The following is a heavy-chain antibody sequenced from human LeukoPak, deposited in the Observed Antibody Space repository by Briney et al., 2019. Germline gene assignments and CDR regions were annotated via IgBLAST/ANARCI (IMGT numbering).Heavy chain of an antibody. CDR3: ARASPLSSSWYVVDC. V-gene: IGHV1-2*04. D-gene: IGHD6-13*01. J-gene: IGHJ4*02. CDR1: GYTFTGYY. CDR2: INPNSGGT. Sequence: ASVKVSCKASGYTFTGYYMHWVRQAPGQGLEWMGWINPNSGGTNYAQKFQGWVTMTRDTSISTAYMELSRLRSDDTAVYYCARASPLSSSWYVVDCWGQGTLVTVSS.